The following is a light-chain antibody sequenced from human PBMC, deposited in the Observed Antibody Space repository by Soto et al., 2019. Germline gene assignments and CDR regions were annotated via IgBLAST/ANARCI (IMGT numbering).Light chain of an antibody. Sequence: DIQMTQSPSSLSASVGDRVSITCRASQGIRNDVGWYQQKPGKAPKRLIYAASSLQSGVPSRFSGSGSGTEFTLTIGTLQPEDFATYYCLQHNSYPLTFGGGTKVDIK. CDR1: QGIRND. J-gene: IGKJ4*01. V-gene: IGKV1-17*01. CDR3: LQHNSYPLT. CDR2: AAS.